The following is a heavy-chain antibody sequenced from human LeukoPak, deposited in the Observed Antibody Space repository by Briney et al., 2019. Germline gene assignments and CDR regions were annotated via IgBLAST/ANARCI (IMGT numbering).Heavy chain of an antibody. CDR2: ISSSGSTI. J-gene: IGHJ4*02. CDR1: GFTFSDYY. CDR3: ARETRSGGSYFDY. Sequence: GGSLRLSCAASGFTFSDYYMSWIRQAPGKGLEGVSYISSSGSTIYYADSVKGRFTTSRDNAKNSLYLQMNSLRAEDTAVYYCARETRSGGSYFDYWGQGTLVTVSS. V-gene: IGHV3-11*01. D-gene: IGHD1-26*01.